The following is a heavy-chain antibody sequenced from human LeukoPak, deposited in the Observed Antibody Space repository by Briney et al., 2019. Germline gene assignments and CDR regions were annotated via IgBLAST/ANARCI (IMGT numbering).Heavy chain of an antibody. V-gene: IGHV4-34*01. CDR2: INHSGST. Sequence: SETLSLTCAVYGGSFSGYYWSWIRQPPGKGLEWIGEINHSGSTNYNPSLKSRVTISVDTSKNQFSLKLSSVTAADTGVYYCARDXRARRGVAYAFDIWGQGTMVTVSS. CDR1: GGSFSGYY. J-gene: IGHJ3*02. CDR3: ARDXRARRGVAYAFDI. D-gene: IGHD6-6*01.